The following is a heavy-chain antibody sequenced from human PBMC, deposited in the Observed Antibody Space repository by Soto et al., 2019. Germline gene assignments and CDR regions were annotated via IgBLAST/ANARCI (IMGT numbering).Heavy chain of an antibody. J-gene: IGHJ4*02. CDR3: ARDGGRHAGGIDY. CDR1: GGTFSSYS. Sequence: QVQLVQSGAEVKKPGSSVKVSCKASGGTFSSYSINWVRQAPGQGLEWMGEIIPIFGTANYAQKFQGRVTIAADESTSTAYMELSSLRSEDTAVYYCARDGGRHAGGIDYWGQGPLVTVSS. D-gene: IGHD1-26*01. V-gene: IGHV1-69*01. CDR2: IIPIFGTA.